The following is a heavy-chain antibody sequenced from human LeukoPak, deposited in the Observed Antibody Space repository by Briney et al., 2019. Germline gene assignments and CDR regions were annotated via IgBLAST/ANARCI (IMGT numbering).Heavy chain of an antibody. CDR1: GSSFTSYW. V-gene: IGHV5-51*01. Sequence: GASPKISCKGSGSSFTSYWIGWVRKMPGKGLEWLGIIYPGDSDTSFSPSFKGQVTISADKSISTAYLQWSGLKASDTAMYYCARHVNDYGDYVGLDYWGQGTLVTVSS. D-gene: IGHD4-17*01. J-gene: IGHJ4*02. CDR3: ARHVNDYGDYVGLDY. CDR2: IYPGDSDT.